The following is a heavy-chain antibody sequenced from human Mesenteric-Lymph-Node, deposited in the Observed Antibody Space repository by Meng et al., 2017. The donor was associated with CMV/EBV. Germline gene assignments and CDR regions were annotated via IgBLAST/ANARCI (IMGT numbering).Heavy chain of an antibody. J-gene: IGHJ4*02. D-gene: IGHD2-15*01. Sequence: LSGAASGFPVSDNYMTWVRQAPGKGLEWVSVLYIAGTYYADSVRGRFSISRDNSKNTVYLQMNSLRAEDTAVYYCVREVVPGYYLDHWGQGTLVTVSS. CDR1: GFPVSDNY. CDR3: VREVVPGYYLDH. CDR2: LYIAGT. V-gene: IGHV3-53*01.